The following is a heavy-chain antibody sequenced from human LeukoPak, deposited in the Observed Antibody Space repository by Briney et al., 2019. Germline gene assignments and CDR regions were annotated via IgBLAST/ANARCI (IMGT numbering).Heavy chain of an antibody. CDR1: GYSISSTYY. V-gene: IGHV4-38-2*02. J-gene: IGHJ4*02. D-gene: IGHD3-10*01. Sequence: SETLSLTCTVSGYSISSTYYWGWIRQPPGKGLEWIGSIYHSGSTYYNPSLKSRVTISVDTSKNQLSLKLSSETAADTAVYYCARAGSRTNIAYFDYWGQGTLVTVSS. CDR2: IYHSGST. CDR3: ARAGSRTNIAYFDY.